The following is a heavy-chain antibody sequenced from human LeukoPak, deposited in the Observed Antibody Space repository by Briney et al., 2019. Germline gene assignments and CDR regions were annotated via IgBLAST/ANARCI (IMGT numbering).Heavy chain of an antibody. CDR3: AREGRTVGATTDY. CDR2: IYSGGNT. D-gene: IGHD1-26*01. J-gene: IGHJ4*02. CDR1: GFTVSSNY. Sequence: GGSLRLSCAASGFTVSSNYMSWVRQAPGKGLERVSVIYSGGNTYYADSVKGRFTISRDNSKNTVYLQMNSLRAEDTAVYYCAREGRTVGATTDYWGQGTLVTVSS. V-gene: IGHV3-53*01.